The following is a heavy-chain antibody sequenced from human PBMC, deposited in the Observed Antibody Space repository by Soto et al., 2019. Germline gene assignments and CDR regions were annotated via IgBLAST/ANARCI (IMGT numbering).Heavy chain of an antibody. D-gene: IGHD4-4*01. Sequence: GASGKVSCKASGYTFTSYGISWVRQAPGQGLEWMGWISAFIGTANYAQKFQGRVTITADESTSTAYMELTSLRSEDTAVYYCARVVMTTVPASYYYGMDVWGQGTTVTVSS. CDR3: ARVVMTTVPASYYYGMDV. J-gene: IGHJ6*02. CDR1: GYTFTSYG. CDR2: ISAFIGTA. V-gene: IGHV1-18*04.